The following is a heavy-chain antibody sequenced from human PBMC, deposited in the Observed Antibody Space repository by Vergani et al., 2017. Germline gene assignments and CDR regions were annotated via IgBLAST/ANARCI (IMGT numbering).Heavy chain of an antibody. Sequence: EVQLLESGGGLVQPGGSLRLSCAAFGFTFSSYAMSWVRQAPGKGLEWVSAISGSGGSTYYADSVKGRFTISRDNSKNTLYLQMNSLRAEDTAVYYCAKDPRRLFWSGNLWGQGTLVTVSS. V-gene: IGHV3-23*01. CDR2: ISGSGGST. J-gene: IGHJ5*02. CDR3: AKDPRRLFWSGNL. D-gene: IGHD3-3*01. CDR1: GFTFSSYA.